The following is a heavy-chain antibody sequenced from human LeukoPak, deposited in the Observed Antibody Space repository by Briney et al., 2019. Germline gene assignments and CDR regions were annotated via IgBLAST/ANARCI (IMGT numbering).Heavy chain of an antibody. CDR1: GFTFSSYE. J-gene: IGHJ4*02. CDR3: ASQDVFRYHDY. V-gene: IGHV3-48*03. D-gene: IGHD2-2*01. CDR2: ISSSGTTI. Sequence: GGSLRLSCAASGFTFSSYEMNWVRQATGKGLEWVSYISSSGTTIYYAESVKGRFTISRDNAKNSLHLQMNSLRAEDTAVYYCASQDVFRYHDYWGQGTLVTVSS.